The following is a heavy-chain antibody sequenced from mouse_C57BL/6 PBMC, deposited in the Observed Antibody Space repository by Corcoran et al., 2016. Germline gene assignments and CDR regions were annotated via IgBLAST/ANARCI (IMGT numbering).Heavy chain of an antibody. V-gene: IGHV1-26*01. CDR2: INPNNGGT. J-gene: IGHJ1*03. Sequence: EVQLQQSGPELVKPGASVKISCKASGYTFTDYYMNWVKQSHGKSLEWIGDINPNNGGTSYNQKFKGKATLTVDKSSSTAYMELRSLTSEDSAVYCCARRVTTVVAEWYFDVWGTGTTVTVSS. CDR1: GYTFTDYY. D-gene: IGHD1-1*01. CDR3: ARRVTTVVAEWYFDV.